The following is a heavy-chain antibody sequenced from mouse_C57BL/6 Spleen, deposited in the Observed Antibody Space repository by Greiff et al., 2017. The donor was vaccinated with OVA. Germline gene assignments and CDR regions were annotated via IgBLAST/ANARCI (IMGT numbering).Heavy chain of an antibody. J-gene: IGHJ4*01. CDR3: AREEGSAGLNDKGY. D-gene: IGHD6-1*01. CDR2: IHPNSGST. V-gene: IGHV1-64*01. Sequence: QVQLQQSGAELVKPGASVKLSCKASGYTFTSYGMHWVKQRPGQGLEWIGMIHPNSGSTYYNEKFKSKATLTVDKSSSTAYMQLRSLTSEDAVFYYCAREEGSAGLNDKGYWGQGASVSVAS. CDR1: GYTFTSYG.